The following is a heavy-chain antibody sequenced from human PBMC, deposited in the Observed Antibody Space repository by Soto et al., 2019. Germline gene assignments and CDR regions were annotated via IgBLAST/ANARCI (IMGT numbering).Heavy chain of an antibody. CDR1: GGTFSSYA. CDR3: ARDPNADIVVVPAATGWFDP. J-gene: IGHJ5*02. CDR2: IIPIFGTA. V-gene: IGHV1-69*13. D-gene: IGHD2-2*01. Sequence: SVKVSCKASGGTFSSYAISWVRQAPGQGLEWMGGIIPIFGTANYAQKFRGRVTITADESTSTAYMELSSLRSEDTAVYYCARDPNADIVVVPAATGWFDPWG.